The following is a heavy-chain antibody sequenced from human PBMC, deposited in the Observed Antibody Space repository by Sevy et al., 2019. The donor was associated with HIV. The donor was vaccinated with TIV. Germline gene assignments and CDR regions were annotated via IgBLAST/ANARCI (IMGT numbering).Heavy chain of an antibody. D-gene: IGHD2-2*01. CDR3: ARDCSSTSCLWGLDV. Sequence: GGSLRLSCAASGSTFSNYWMSWVRQAPGKGLEWVANIKLDGSEKYYVDSVKGRFTISRDNAKNSLYLQMNSLRAEDTALYYCARDCSSTSCLWGLDVWGQGTTVTVSS. V-gene: IGHV3-7*03. CDR1: GSTFSNYW. CDR2: IKLDGSEK. J-gene: IGHJ6*02.